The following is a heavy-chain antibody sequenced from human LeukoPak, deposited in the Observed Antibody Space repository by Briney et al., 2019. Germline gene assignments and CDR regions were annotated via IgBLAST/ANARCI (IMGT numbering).Heavy chain of an antibody. Sequence: GESLKISCKGSAYRFTSYWISWVRQLPGKGLEWMGIIYPGDSDTRYSPSFQGQVTISADKSISTAYLQWSSLQASDTDMYTSARAVAGPLYFDLWGQGTLVTVFS. CDR2: IYPGDSDT. D-gene: IGHD6-19*01. J-gene: IGHJ4*02. CDR3: ARAVAGPLYFDL. CDR1: AYRFTSYW. V-gene: IGHV5-51*01.